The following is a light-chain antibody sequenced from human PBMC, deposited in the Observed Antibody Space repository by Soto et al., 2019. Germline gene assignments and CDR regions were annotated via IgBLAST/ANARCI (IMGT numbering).Light chain of an antibody. J-gene: IGKJ1*01. Sequence: EILLTQSRATLSVSPGERATLSCRASPSVSSNLAWYQQKPRQAPRLLIYGASTRATGIPARFSGSGSGTDFALSISSLQSEDFAVYYCQQYDNWPRGTFGQGTKVDIK. CDR1: PSVSSN. CDR2: GAS. V-gene: IGKV3-15*01. CDR3: QQYDNWPRGT.